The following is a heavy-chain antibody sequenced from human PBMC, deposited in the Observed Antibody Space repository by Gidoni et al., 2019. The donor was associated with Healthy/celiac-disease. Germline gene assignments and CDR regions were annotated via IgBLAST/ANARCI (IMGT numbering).Heavy chain of an antibody. V-gene: IGHV3-23*04. Sequence: EVQLVESGGGLVQPGGSLGLSCAASGFTFSGYAMSWVRQAPGKGLEWVSAISGIGGSTYYADSVKGRFTISRDNSKNTLYLQMNSLRAEDTAVYYCAKVPAAGVYYYGMDVWGQGTTVTVSS. CDR1: GFTFSGYA. CDR3: AKVPAAGVYYYGMDV. CDR2: ISGIGGST. J-gene: IGHJ6*02. D-gene: IGHD2-2*01.